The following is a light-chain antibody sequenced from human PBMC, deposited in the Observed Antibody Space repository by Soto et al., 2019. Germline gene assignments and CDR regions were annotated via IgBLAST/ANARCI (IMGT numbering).Light chain of an antibody. CDR2: DAS. Sequence: EIVLTQSPATLSLSPGERATLSCRASPSVSSYLAWYQQKPGQAPRLLIYDASNRATGIPARLSGSGSGTVFTLAISSLEPEEFAVYYCQQRSNWPCTFGPGTKVDIK. J-gene: IGKJ3*01. V-gene: IGKV3-11*01. CDR1: PSVSSY. CDR3: QQRSNWPCT.